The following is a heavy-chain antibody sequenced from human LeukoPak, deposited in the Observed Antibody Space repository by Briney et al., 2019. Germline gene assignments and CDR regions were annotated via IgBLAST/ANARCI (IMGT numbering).Heavy chain of an antibody. CDR1: GFTFNTYW. CDR2: IKEDGSQK. CDR3: ARDGFSSAINS. V-gene: IGHV3-7*01. D-gene: IGHD2-21*02. Sequence: GGSLRLSCAASGFTFNTYWMSWVRQTPGKGLEWVANIKEDGSQKNYVDSVRGRFTISRDNAKNSLYLQMNSLRAEDTAVYYCARDGFSSAINSWGQGTLVTVSS. J-gene: IGHJ4*02.